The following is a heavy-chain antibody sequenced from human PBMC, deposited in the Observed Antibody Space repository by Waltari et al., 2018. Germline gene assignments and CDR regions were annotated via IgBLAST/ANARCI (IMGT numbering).Heavy chain of an antibody. D-gene: IGHD2-21*02. CDR3: AKGRYCGGDCSVFFDY. CDR2: ISDSGAGT. V-gene: IGHV3-23*01. Sequence: EVQLLESGGGLEQPGGSLRLSCAASGFTFSNYGMSWVRQAPGKGLGWVSAISDSGAGTTYADSVKGRFTMSRDNSKSTVYLQMNSLRAEDTAVYYCAKGRYCGGDCSVFFDYWGQGTLVTVSS. CDR1: GFTFSNYG. J-gene: IGHJ4*02.